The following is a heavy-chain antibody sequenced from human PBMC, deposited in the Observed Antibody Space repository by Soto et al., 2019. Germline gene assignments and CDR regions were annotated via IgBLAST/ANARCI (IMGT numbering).Heavy chain of an antibody. J-gene: IGHJ6*02. CDR1: GGSISSSSYS. V-gene: IGHV4-39*01. D-gene: IGHD2-2*01. Sequence: QLQLQESGPRLVKPSETLSLTCSVSGGSISSSSYSWGWIRQPPGKGLEWIGTIYYSGSTHYNPSLEGRVAISADTPNNQLSLRLSSVTAADTAVYYCGRQPGHCGSKTCFGYYSVDVWGQGTTVTVS. CDR3: GRQPGHCGSKTCFGYYSVDV. CDR2: IYYSGST.